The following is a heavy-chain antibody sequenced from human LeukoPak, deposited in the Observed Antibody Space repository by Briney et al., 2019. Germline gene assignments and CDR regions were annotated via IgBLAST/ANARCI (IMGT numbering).Heavy chain of an antibody. CDR1: GFTFSSYG. V-gene: IGHV3-30*03. CDR2: ISYDGSNK. D-gene: IGHD6-13*01. CDR3: ASIEIEGSSWYGDAFDI. J-gene: IGHJ3*02. Sequence: GGSLRLSCAASGFTFSSYGMHWVRQAPGKGLEWVAVISYDGSNKYYADSVKGRFTISRDNSKNTLYLQMNSLRAEDTAVYYCASIEIEGSSWYGDAFDIWGQGTMVTVSS.